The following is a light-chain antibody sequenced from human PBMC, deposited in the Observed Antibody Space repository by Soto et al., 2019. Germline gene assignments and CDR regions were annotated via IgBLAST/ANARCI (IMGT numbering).Light chain of an antibody. CDR3: CSYAGSDV. CDR2: DVS. Sequence: QSALTQPRSVSGSPGQSVTISCTGTSSDVGGYNYVSWYQHHPGKAPKLMIYDVSKRPSGVPDRFSGSKSGNTASLTISGLLAEDEADYYCCSYAGSDVFGTGTKLTVL. CDR1: SSDVGGYNY. V-gene: IGLV2-11*01. J-gene: IGLJ1*01.